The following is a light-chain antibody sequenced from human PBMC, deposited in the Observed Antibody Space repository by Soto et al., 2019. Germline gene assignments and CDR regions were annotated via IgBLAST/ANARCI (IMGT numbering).Light chain of an antibody. J-gene: IGKJ5*01. CDR3: QQRSNWPPIT. CDR1: QTVLNNY. V-gene: IGKV3-11*01. CDR2: DAS. Sequence: EIVMTQSPATLSVSPGERATLSCRASQTVLNNYLTWYQQKPGQAPRLLIYDASNRATGIPARFSGSGSGTDFTLTISSLEAEDFAVYYCQQRSNWPPITFGQGTRLENK.